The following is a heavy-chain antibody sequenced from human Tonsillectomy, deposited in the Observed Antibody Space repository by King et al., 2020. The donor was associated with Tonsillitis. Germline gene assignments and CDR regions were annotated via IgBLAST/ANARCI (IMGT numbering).Heavy chain of an antibody. CDR2: IHSGGTT. V-gene: IGHV3-53*01. J-gene: IGHJ4*02. Sequence: VQLVESGGGLIQPGGSLRLSCAASGFTVSDYYVSWVRQAPGRGLEWVSVIHSGGTTYYVDSVKGRFTVSRDNSRNTGYLQMNSLRAEDTAGYYCARGHELSESSAYYPGLDYWGQGTLVTVSS. D-gene: IGHD3-22*01. CDR1: GFTVSDYY. CDR3: ARGHELSESSAYYPGLDY.